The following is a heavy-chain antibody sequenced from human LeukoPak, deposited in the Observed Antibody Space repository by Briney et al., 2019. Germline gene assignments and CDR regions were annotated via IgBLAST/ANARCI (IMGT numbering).Heavy chain of an antibody. CDR2: IYYSGST. CDR3: ARHIAGIAAAGTESWFDP. D-gene: IGHD6-13*01. V-gene: IGHV4-59*08. Sequence: SETLSLTCTVFGGSISSYYWSWIRQPPGKGLEWIGYIYYSGSTNYNPSLKSRVTISVDTSKNQFSLKLSSVTAADTAVYYCARHIAGIAAAGTESWFDPWGQGTLVTVSS. CDR1: GGSISSYY. J-gene: IGHJ5*02.